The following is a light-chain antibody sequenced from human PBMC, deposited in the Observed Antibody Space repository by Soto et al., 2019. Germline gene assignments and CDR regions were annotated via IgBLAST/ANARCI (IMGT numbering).Light chain of an antibody. CDR1: QTISIY. CDR3: QQSYIIPLT. V-gene: IGKV1-39*01. Sequence: DIQLTQSPASLSASVGDRGTITCRASQTISIYFNWYQQKRGGAPKLLISSAPSLQSGVPSRFRGSGSGTDFTLTIDSRQPEDFATFSCQQSYIIPLTFGQGTRLEIK. J-gene: IGKJ5*01. CDR2: SAP.